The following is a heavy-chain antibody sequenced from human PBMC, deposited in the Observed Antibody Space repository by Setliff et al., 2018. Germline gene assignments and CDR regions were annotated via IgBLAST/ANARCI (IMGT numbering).Heavy chain of an antibody. CDR2: INPSGGST. CDR1: GYTFTSNH. D-gene: IGHD2-8*01. V-gene: IGHV1-46*01. Sequence: GASVKVSCKASGYTFTSNHVHWGRQAPGQGLEWMGTINPSGGSTIYAPDFQGRVTMTWDTSTNIAYMELSDLRYADSAIYYCIMNMVRPVTGLDYWGSGILVTVSS. J-gene: IGHJ4*01. CDR3: IMNMVRPVTGLDY.